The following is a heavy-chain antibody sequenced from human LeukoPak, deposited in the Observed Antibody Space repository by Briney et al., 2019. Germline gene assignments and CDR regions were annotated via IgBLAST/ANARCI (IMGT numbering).Heavy chain of an antibody. CDR2: ISSSSNFI. CDR1: GFTFNSFR. V-gene: IGHV3-21*04. J-gene: IGHJ4*02. Sequence: PGGSLRLSCAASGFTFNSFRMNWVRQAPDKGLEWVSSISSSSNFIYYADSVRGRFTISRDNAKNSLYLQMNSLRAEDTALYYCARERYGSLGYWGQGTLVTVSS. D-gene: IGHD3-10*01. CDR3: ARERYGSLGY.